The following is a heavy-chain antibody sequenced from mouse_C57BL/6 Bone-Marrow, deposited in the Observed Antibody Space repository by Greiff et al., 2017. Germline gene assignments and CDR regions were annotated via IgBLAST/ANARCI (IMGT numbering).Heavy chain of an antibody. J-gene: IGHJ1*03. CDR2: IDPSDSYT. CDR3: ARSTWLLPYWYFDV. V-gene: IGHV1-50*01. Sequence: QVQLQQPGAELVKPGASVKLSCKASGYTFTSYWMQWVKQRPGQGLEWIGEIDPSDSYTNYNQKFKGKATLTVDTSSSTAYMQLSSLTSEDSAVYYCARSTWLLPYWYFDVWGTGTTVTVSS. D-gene: IGHD2-3*01. CDR1: GYTFTSYW.